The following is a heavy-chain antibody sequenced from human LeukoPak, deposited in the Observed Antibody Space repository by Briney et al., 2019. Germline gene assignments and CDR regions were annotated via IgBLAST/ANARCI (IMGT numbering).Heavy chain of an antibody. V-gene: IGHV1-46*01. CDR2: INPSGDYT. Sequence: ASVKVSCKTSGYTFTGFYIHWVRQAPGQGLEWMGIINPSGDYTNYAQKFQGRVTMIGDTPTSTVFMELSSLRSEDTAVYYCARGECSTTSCYTDFDYWGQGTLVTVSS. CDR3: ARGECSTTSCYTDFDY. CDR1: GYTFTGFY. D-gene: IGHD2-2*02. J-gene: IGHJ4*02.